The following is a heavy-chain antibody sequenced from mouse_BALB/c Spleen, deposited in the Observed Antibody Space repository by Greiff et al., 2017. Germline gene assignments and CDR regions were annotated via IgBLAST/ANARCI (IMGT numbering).Heavy chain of an antibody. CDR2: ISSGGGNT. CDR1: GFTFSSYT. Sequence: EVKVVESGGGLVKPGGSLKLSCAASGFTFSSYTMSWVRQTPEKRLEWVATISSGGGNTYYPDSVKGRFTISRDNAKNNLYLQMSSLRSEDTALYYCASRTFDYWGQGTTLTVSS. V-gene: IGHV5-9*03. CDR3: ASRTFDY. J-gene: IGHJ2*01.